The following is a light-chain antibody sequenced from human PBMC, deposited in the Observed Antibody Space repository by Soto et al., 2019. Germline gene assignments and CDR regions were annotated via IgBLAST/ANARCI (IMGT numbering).Light chain of an antibody. CDR1: QSLLYSNGFIY. Sequence: DIVLTQSPLSLPVTPGEPASISCRSSQSLLYSNGFIYLDWYLEKSGQSPQLLIYLGSNRASGVPDRFSGSVTSNKFTLKISRVEADDVGVYYCMQSREIPRTFGGGTKVEI. V-gene: IGKV2-28*01. CDR2: LGS. CDR3: MQSREIPRT. J-gene: IGKJ4*01.